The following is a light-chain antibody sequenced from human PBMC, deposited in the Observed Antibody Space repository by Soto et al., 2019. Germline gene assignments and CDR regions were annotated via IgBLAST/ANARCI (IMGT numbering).Light chain of an antibody. Sequence: EIVLTQSPGTLSLSPGEIATLSCRSSQSVNSNYLAWYQQKPGQAPRLLIYAASSRAAGVPDRFSGSGSETDFTLTISRLEPEDFAVYYCQQYGGSPWTFGQGTKVEIK. CDR3: QQYGGSPWT. J-gene: IGKJ1*01. CDR1: QSVNSNY. CDR2: AAS. V-gene: IGKV3-20*01.